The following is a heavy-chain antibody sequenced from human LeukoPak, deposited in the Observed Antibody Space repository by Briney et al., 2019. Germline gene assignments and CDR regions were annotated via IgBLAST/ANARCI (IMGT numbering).Heavy chain of an antibody. CDR2: ISWNSGSI. CDR1: GFTFDDYA. V-gene: IGHV3-9*01. Sequence: PGRSLRLSCAASGFTFDDYAMHWVRQAPGKGLEWVSGISWNSGSIGYADCVKGRFTISRDNAKNSLYLQMNGLRVEDTAVYYCAREVFPGGLLNTAFDHWGQGALVTVSS. D-gene: IGHD2-8*02. J-gene: IGHJ4*02. CDR3: AREVFPGGLLNTAFDH.